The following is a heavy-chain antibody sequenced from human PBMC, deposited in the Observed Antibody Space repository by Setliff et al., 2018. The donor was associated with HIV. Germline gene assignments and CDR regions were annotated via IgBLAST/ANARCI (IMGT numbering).Heavy chain of an antibody. Sequence: ASVKVSCKASGYSFAAYGISWVRQAPGQGFEWMGWINIDSGHTNFAQKFQDRVTVTTDTSTNTTYMELRGLRSDDTATYYCARDLRDGFEEWFSTLDDGMDVWGQGTTVTVSS. V-gene: IGHV1-18*01. D-gene: IGHD3-3*01. CDR3: ARDLRDGFEEWFSTLDDGMDV. CDR1: GYSFAAYG. CDR2: INIDSGHT. J-gene: IGHJ6*02.